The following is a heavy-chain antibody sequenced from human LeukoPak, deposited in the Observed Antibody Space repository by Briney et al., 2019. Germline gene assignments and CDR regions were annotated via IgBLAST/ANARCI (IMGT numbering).Heavy chain of an antibody. CDR1: GFTFSSYW. J-gene: IGHJ4*02. D-gene: IGHD3-22*01. CDR3: ARFRGYYYVAPYYFDY. Sequence: QPGGSLRLSCAASGFTFSSYWMSWVRQAPGKGLEWVANIKQDGSEKYYVDSVKGRFTISRDNAKNSLYLQMNSLRAEDTAVYYCARFRGYYYVAPYYFDYWGQGTLVTVSS. CDR2: IKQDGSEK. V-gene: IGHV3-7*01.